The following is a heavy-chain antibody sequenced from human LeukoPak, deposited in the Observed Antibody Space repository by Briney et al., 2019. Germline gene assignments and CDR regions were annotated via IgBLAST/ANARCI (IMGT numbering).Heavy chain of an antibody. V-gene: IGHV3-23*01. J-gene: IGHJ4*02. CDR1: GFTFSSYA. D-gene: IGHD6-19*01. CDR3: AKDRSSGWYGKYYFDY. CDR2: ISGSGGST. Sequence: QPGGSLRLSCAASGFTFSSYAMSWVRQAPGKGLEWVSAISGSGGSTYYADSVKGRFTISRDNSKNTLYLQMNSLRAEDTAVYYCAKDRSSGWYGKYYFDYWGQGTLVTVSS.